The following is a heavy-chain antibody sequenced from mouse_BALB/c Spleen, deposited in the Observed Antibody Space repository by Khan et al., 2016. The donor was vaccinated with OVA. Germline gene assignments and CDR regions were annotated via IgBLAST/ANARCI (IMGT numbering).Heavy chain of an antibody. CDR2: MLSYSSK. V-gene: IGHV2-6-1*01. CDR1: GFSLTNYG. Sequence: QVQLKQSGPGLVAPSQSLSITCTISGFSLTNYGVHWVRQPPGKGLEWLVLMLSYSSKTYNSALNSRLTISKDNSKSHVFLKMNSLQTDDTAMYFCARQPYYHYNVMDYWGQGTSVTVSS. J-gene: IGHJ4*01. D-gene: IGHD2-10*01. CDR3: ARQPYYHYNVMDY.